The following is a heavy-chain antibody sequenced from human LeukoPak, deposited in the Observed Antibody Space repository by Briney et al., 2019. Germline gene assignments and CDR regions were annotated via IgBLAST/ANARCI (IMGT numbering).Heavy chain of an antibody. CDR1: GGSISSGGYY. Sequence: SQTLSLTCTVSGGSISSGGYYWSWIRQPPGKGLEWIGYIYHSGSTYYNPSLKSRVTISVDRSKNQFSLKLSSVTAADTAVYYCARKVRAGLLLRNRSAFDIWGQGTMVTVSS. D-gene: IGHD3-22*01. V-gene: IGHV4-30-2*01. J-gene: IGHJ3*02. CDR2: IYHSGST. CDR3: ARKVRAGLLLRNRSAFDI.